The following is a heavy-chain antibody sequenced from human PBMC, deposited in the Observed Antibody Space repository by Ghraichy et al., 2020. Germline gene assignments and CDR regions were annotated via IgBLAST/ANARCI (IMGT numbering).Heavy chain of an antibody. D-gene: IGHD2-2*01. V-gene: IGHV3-74*01. CDR2: INSDGSST. Sequence: GGSLRLSCAASGFTFSSYWMHWVRQAPGKGLVWVSRINSDGSSTSYADSVKGRFTISRDNAKNTLYLQMNSLRAEDTAVYYCAREGEDEAAIPFDYWGQGTLVTVSS. J-gene: IGHJ4*02. CDR3: AREGEDEAAIPFDY. CDR1: GFTFSSYW.